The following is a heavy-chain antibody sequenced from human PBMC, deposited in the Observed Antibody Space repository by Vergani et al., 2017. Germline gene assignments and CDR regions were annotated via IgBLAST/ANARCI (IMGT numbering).Heavy chain of an antibody. V-gene: IGHV4-34*02. J-gene: IGHJ5*02. CDR2: INHSGST. CDR3: ARGDYGDFNWFDP. D-gene: IGHD4-17*01. Sequence: QVQLQQWGAGLLKPSETLSLTCAVYGGSFSAYYWSWIRQPPGKGLEWVGEINHSGSTNYNPSLKSRVTISVDTSKNQFSLKLSSVTAADTAVYYCARGDYGDFNWFDPWGQGTLVTVSS. CDR1: GGSFSAYY.